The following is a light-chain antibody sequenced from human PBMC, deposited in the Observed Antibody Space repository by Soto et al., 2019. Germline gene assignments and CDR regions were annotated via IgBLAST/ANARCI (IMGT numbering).Light chain of an antibody. J-gene: IGKJ1*01. CDR3: MQALQTPPS. V-gene: IGKV2-28*01. CDR2: LGS. CDR1: QSLLHSNGYNY. Sequence: IVMTQSPLSLPVTPGEPASISCRSSQSLLHSNGYNYLDWYLQKPGQSPQLLIYLGSNRASGVPDRFSGSGSGTDFTLRISRVEAEDVGVYYCMQALQTPPSFGLGTKVEIK.